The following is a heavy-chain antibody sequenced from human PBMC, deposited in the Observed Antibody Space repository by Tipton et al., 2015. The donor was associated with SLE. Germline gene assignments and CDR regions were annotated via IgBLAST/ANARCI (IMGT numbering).Heavy chain of an antibody. CDR1: GGSFSGYY. D-gene: IGHD3-16*01. CDR2: INHSGST. CDR3: ARGGGSGGWFDP. J-gene: IGHJ5*02. V-gene: IGHV4-34*01. Sequence: TLSLTCAVYGGSFSGYYWSWIRQPPGKGLEWIGEINHSGSTNYNPSLKSRVTISVDTSKNQFSLKLSSVTAADTAVYYCARGGGSGGWFDPWGQGTLVTVSS.